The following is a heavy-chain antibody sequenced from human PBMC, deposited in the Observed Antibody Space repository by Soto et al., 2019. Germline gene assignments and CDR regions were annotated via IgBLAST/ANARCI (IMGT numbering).Heavy chain of an antibody. D-gene: IGHD3-10*01. V-gene: IGHV4-39*01. CDR1: GGSISSSSYY. CDR2: IYYSGST. CDR3: ATPDYYGSGRNDY. J-gene: IGHJ4*02. Sequence: SETLSLTCTVSGGSISSSSYYWGWIRQPPGKGLEWIGSIYYSGSTYYNPSLKSRVTISVDTSKNQFSLKLSSVTAADTAVYYCATPDYYGSGRNDYWGQGTLVTVSS.